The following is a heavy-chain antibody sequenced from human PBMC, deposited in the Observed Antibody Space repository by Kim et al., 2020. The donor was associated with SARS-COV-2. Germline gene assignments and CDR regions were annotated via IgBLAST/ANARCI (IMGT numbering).Heavy chain of an antibody. CDR3: ARDRHGDAELYYGMDV. Sequence: SETLSLTCTVSGGSISSYYWSWIRQPPGKGLEWIGYIYYSGSTNYNPSLKSRVTISVDTSKNQFSLKLSSVTAADTAVYYCARDRHGDAELYYGMDVWGQGTTVTVSS. D-gene: IGHD4-17*01. J-gene: IGHJ6*02. V-gene: IGHV4-59*13. CDR1: GGSISSYY. CDR2: IYYSGST.